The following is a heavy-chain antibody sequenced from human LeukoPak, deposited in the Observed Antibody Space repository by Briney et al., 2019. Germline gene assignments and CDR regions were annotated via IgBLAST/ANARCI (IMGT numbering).Heavy chain of an antibody. CDR2: IRYDGGNK. V-gene: IGHV3-30*02. D-gene: IGHD2-15*01. CDR3: AKGHCSGGSCYSHYYYYMDV. CDR1: GFTFSSYG. J-gene: IGHJ6*03. Sequence: SGGSLRLSCAASGFTFSSYGMYWVRQAPGKGLEWVAFIRYDGGNKYYADSVKGRFTISRDNSKNSLYLQMNSLRAEDTALYYCAKGHCSGGSCYSHYYYYMDVWGKGTTVTVSS.